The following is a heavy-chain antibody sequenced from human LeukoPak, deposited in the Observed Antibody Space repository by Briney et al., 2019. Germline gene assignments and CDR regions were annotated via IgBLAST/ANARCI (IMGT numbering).Heavy chain of an antibody. CDR2: ISGSGGST. J-gene: IGHJ1*01. Sequence: GGSLRLSCAASGFTFSSYAMSWVRQAPGKGLEWVSAISGSGGSTYYADSVKGRFTISRDNSKNTLYLQMNSLRAEDTAVYYCAKAPDIVATTPGSEYFQDWGQGTLVIVSS. D-gene: IGHD5-12*01. CDR3: AKAPDIVATTPGSEYFQD. V-gene: IGHV3-23*01. CDR1: GFTFSSYA.